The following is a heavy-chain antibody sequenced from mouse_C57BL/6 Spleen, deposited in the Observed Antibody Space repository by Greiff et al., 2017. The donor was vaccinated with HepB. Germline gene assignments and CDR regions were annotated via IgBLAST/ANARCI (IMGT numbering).Heavy chain of an antibody. CDR2: ISYDGSN. D-gene: IGHD4-1*01. J-gene: IGHJ2*01. CDR3: ASSLGRYFDY. Sequence: VQLKESGPGLVKPSQSLSLTCSVTGYSITSGYYWNWIRQFPGNKLEWMGYISYDGSNNYNPSLKNRISITRDTSKNQFFLKLNSVTTEDTATYYCASSLGRYFDYWGQGTTLTVSS. CDR1: GYSITSGYY. V-gene: IGHV3-6*01.